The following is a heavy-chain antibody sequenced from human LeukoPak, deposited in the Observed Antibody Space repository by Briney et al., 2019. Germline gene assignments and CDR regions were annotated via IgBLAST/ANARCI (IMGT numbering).Heavy chain of an antibody. V-gene: IGHV3-33*01. CDR3: ARDRGDSTSWYVTDY. CDR2: IWHDGSNK. Sequence: GGSLRLSCAASGFTFSSFGMHWVCQAPGKGLEWVAVIWHDGSNKYYADSGKGRFTISRDNSKNALYLQMNSLRAEDTAVYYCARDRGDSTSWYVTDYWGQGTLVTVSS. J-gene: IGHJ4*02. CDR1: GFTFSSFG. D-gene: IGHD2-2*01.